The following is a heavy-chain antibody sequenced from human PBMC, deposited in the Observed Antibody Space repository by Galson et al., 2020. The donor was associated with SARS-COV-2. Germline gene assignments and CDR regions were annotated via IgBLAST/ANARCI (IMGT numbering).Heavy chain of an antibody. CDR1: GFPSSDFY. CDR3: ARDQTLPKLRWFDY. Sequence: GESLKISCAASGFPSSDFYMSWIRQAPGKGLEWVSHISSKNDTKYYADSVKGRFTISRDNAKNLLFLQLNSLRPEDTAVYYCARDQTLPKLRWFDYWGQGTPVTVRS. V-gene: IGHV3-11*01. CDR2: ISSKNDTK. D-gene: IGHD2-15*01. J-gene: IGHJ4*02.